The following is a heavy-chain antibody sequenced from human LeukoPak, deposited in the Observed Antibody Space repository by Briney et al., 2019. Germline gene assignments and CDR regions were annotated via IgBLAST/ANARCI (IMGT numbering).Heavy chain of an antibody. V-gene: IGHV4-34*01. J-gene: IGHJ4*02. D-gene: IGHD3-22*01. CDR1: GGSFSGYY. CDR2: INHSGST. CDR3: ARTPFGSGYYRGLYYFDY. Sequence: PSETLSLTCAVYGGSFSGYYWSWIRQPPGKGLEWIGEINHSGSTNYNPSLKGRVTISVDTSKNQFSLKLSSVTAADTAVYYCARTPFGSGYYRGLYYFDYWGQGTLVTVSS.